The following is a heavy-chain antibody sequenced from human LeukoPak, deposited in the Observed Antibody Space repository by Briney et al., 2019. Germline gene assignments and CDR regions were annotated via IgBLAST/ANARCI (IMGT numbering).Heavy chain of an antibody. V-gene: IGHV1-18*01. CDR1: GYTFTSYG. D-gene: IGHD5-24*01. CDR3: ARSGGWLQRKKNWFDP. J-gene: IGHJ5*02. CDR2: ISAYNGNT. Sequence: GASVKVSCKASGYTFTSYGISWVRQAPGQGLEWMGWISAYNGNTNYAQKLQGRVTMTTDTSTSTAYMELSRLRSDDTAVYYCARSGGWLQRKKNWFDPWGQGTLVTVSS.